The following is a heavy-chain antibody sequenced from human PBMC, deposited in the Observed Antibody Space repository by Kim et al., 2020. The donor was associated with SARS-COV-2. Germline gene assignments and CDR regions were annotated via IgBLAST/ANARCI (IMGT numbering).Heavy chain of an antibody. CDR2: ISSSSSYI. CDR1: GFTFSSYS. D-gene: IGHD3-9*01. J-gene: IGHJ6*02. CDR3: ARERGDYDIFTGYLYYYYGMDV. Sequence: GGSLRLSCAASGFTFSSYSMNWVRQAPGKGLEWVSSISSSSSYIYYADSVKGRFTISRDNAKNSLYLQMNSLRAEDTAGYYCARERGDYDIFTGYLYYYYGMDVWGRGATVTVSS. V-gene: IGHV3-21*01.